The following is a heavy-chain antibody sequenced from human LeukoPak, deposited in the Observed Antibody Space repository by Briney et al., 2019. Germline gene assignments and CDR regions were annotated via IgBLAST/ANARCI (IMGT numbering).Heavy chain of an antibody. CDR1: GFTVSTYG. Sequence: GGSLRLSCAASGFTVSTYGMHWVRQAPGKGLEWVAVISYDGSNKYYADSVKGRFTISRDNSKNTLYLQMNSLRAEDTAVYYCARDYMYYYDSTPPADYWGQGTLVTVSS. J-gene: IGHJ4*02. V-gene: IGHV3-30*03. CDR2: ISYDGSNK. CDR3: ARDYMYYYDSTPPADY. D-gene: IGHD3-22*01.